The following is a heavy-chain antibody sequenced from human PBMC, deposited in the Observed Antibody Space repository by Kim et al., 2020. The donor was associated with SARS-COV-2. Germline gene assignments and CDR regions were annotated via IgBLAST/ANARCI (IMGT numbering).Heavy chain of an antibody. CDR2: SGGRK. CDR3: ASRDSKY. Sequence: SGGRKYYAASARGRFTISRDHSKNTLYLQMNSLRAEDTAVYYCASRDSKYWGQGTLVTVSS. V-gene: IGHV3-66*01. J-gene: IGHJ4*02.